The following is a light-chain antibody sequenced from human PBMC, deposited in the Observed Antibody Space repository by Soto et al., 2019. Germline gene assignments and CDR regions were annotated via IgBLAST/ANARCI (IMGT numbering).Light chain of an antibody. CDR1: QSVSSY. CDR2: DAS. J-gene: IGKJ4*01. CDR3: QQRSNWPPI. Sequence: MVLTRSPATLSLSPGERATLSCRASQSVSSYLAWYQQKPGQAPRLLIYDASNRATGIPARFSGSGSGTDFTLTISSLEPEDFAVYYCQQRSNWPPIFGGGTKVDIK. V-gene: IGKV3-11*01.